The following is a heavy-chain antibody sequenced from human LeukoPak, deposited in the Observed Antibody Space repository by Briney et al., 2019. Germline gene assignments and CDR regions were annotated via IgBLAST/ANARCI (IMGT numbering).Heavy chain of an antibody. V-gene: IGHV4-30-4*01. CDR3: AREVAYYDSSGYVVHYYFDY. CDR1: GGSISSGDYY. D-gene: IGHD3-22*01. CDR2: IYYSGST. J-gene: IGHJ4*02. Sequence: SETLSLTCTVSGGSISSGDYYWSWIRQPPGKGLEWIGYIYYSGSTYYNPSLKSRVTISVDTSKNQFSLKLSSVTAADTAVYYCAREVAYYDSSGYVVHYYFDYWGQGTLVTVPS.